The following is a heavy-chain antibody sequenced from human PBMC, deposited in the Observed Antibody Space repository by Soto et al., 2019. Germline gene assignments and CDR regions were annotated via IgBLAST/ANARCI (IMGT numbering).Heavy chain of an antibody. CDR3: ARDQGYSSGWYDY. D-gene: IGHD6-19*01. V-gene: IGHV4-59*01. CDR2: IYYSGST. CDR1: GGSISSYY. Sequence: SETLSLTCTVSGGSISSYYWSWIRQPPGKGLEWIGYIYYSGSTNYNPSLKSRVTISVDTSKNQFSLKLSSVTAADTAVYYCARDQGYSSGWYDYWGQGTLVTVPQ. J-gene: IGHJ4*02.